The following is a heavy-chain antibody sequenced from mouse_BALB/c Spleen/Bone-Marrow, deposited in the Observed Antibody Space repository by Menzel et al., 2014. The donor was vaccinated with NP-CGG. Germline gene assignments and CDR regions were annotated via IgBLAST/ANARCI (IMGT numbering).Heavy chain of an antibody. Sequence: EVQGVESGGGLVKPGGSLKLSCAASGFTFXSYAMSWVRQTPEKRLEWVATISSGGSYTYYPDSVKGRFTISRDNAKNTLYLQMSSLRSEDTTMYYCARFITSLVYFDYWGQGTTLTVSS. CDR3: ARFITSLVYFDY. V-gene: IGHV5-9-3*01. J-gene: IGHJ2*01. CDR1: GFTFXSYA. D-gene: IGHD1-1*01. CDR2: ISSGGSYT.